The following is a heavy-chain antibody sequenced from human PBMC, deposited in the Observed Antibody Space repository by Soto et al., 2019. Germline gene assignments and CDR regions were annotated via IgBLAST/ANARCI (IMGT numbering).Heavy chain of an antibody. CDR1: GGSISSYY. D-gene: IGHD3-22*01. J-gene: IGHJ6*02. CDR3: ARDDYDSSDYYYYGVDV. Sequence: PSETLSLTCTVSGGSISSYYWSWIRQPPGKGLEWIGYIYYSGSTNYNPSLKSRVTISVDTSKNQFSLKLSSVTAADTAVYYCARDDYDSSDYYYYGVDVWRQGTTVTVSS. CDR2: IYYSGST. V-gene: IGHV4-59*01.